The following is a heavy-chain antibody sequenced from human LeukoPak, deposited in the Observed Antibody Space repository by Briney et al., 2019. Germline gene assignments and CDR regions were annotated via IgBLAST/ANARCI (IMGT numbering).Heavy chain of an antibody. V-gene: IGHV3-33*05. D-gene: IGHD3-22*01. CDR1: GFTFSSYG. CDR3: ARARITMIVDY. Sequence: GGSLRLSCAASGFTFSSYGMHWVRQAPGKGLEWVAVIVYDGSNKYYADSVKGRCTISRDKSKNTLYLQMNSLRAEDTAVYYCARARITMIVDYWGQGTLVTVSS. CDR2: IVYDGSNK. J-gene: IGHJ4*02.